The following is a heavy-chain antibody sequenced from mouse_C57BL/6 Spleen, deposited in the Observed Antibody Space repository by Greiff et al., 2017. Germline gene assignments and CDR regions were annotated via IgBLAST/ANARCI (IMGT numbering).Heavy chain of an antibody. CDR3: TREGYFDV. V-gene: IGHV1-82*01. CDR2: IYPGDGDT. CDR1: GYAFSSSW. J-gene: IGHJ1*03. Sequence: VKLQESGPELVKPGASVKISCKASGYAFSSSWMNWVKQRPGKGLEWIGRIYPGDGDTNYNGKFKGKATLTADKSASTAYMELSSLTNEDSAVYYCTREGYFDVWGTGTTVTVSS.